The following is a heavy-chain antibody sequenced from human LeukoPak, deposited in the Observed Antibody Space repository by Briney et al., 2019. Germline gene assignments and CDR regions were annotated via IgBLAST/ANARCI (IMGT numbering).Heavy chain of an antibody. CDR1: GGSISSTSYY. J-gene: IGHJ4*02. CDR2: IYYSGRT. D-gene: IGHD2/OR15-2a*01. Sequence: SETLSLTCTVSGGSISSTSYYWGWIRQPPGKGLEWIGSIYYSGRTYYNPSLKGRVTISVDTSKNQFSLKLNSVAAADTAVYYCARILYGNNIDYWGQGTLVTVSS. CDR3: ARILYGNNIDY. V-gene: IGHV4-39*07.